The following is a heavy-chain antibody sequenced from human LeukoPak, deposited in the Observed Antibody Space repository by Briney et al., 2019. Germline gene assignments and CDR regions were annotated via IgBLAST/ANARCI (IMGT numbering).Heavy chain of an antibody. Sequence: GGSLRLSCAASGFTFDDYGMSWVRQAPGKGLEWVSGINWNGGSTGYADSVKGRFTISRDNAKNSLYLQLNSLRAEDTALYYCARTYDSLYYYYMDVWGKGTTDTVFS. CDR2: INWNGGST. J-gene: IGHJ6*03. V-gene: IGHV3-20*04. D-gene: IGHD3-22*01. CDR3: ARTYDSLYYYYMDV. CDR1: GFTFDDYG.